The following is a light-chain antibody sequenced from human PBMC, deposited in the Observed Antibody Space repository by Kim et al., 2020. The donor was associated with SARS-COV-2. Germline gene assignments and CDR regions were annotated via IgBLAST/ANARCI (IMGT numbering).Light chain of an antibody. CDR2: YDS. CDR3: QVRDGGRDHPV. J-gene: IGLJ3*02. Sequence: SYELTQPPSVSVAPGKTSRITCGGADIGRNSLHWYQQRPGQAPLLVIYYDSDRPSGIPERFSGSNSGNTATLTISRVEAGDEADYYCQVRDGGRDHPVFGGGTQRTVL. CDR1: DIGRNS. V-gene: IGLV3-21*04.